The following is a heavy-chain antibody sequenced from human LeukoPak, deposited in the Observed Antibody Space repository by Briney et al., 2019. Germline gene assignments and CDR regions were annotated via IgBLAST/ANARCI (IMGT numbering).Heavy chain of an antibody. D-gene: IGHD6-13*01. CDR2: ISYDGSKK. Sequence: PGGSLRLSCAASGFTFSNYAMHWVRQAPGKRLEWVAVISYDGSKKHYADSVKGRFTISRDNSKNTLYLQMNSLNTEDTAVYYCARGRGASYSSSWYDFWGQGTLVTVSS. CDR3: ARGRGASYSSSWYDF. J-gene: IGHJ5*01. V-gene: IGHV3-30-3*01. CDR1: GFTFSNYA.